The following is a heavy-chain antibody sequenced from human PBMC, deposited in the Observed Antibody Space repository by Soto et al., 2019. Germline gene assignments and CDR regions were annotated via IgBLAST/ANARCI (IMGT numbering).Heavy chain of an antibody. Sequence: SETLSLTCTVSGGAISRYYWSWIRQPPGKGLEWIGYMYNTGSTVYNPSFKSRVTISVDTSKNQFSLKLNSVTAADTAVYYCARDLWGYCGTDCYPLDVWGQGTTVTVSS. CDR2: MYNTGST. D-gene: IGHD2-21*02. CDR1: GGAISRYY. CDR3: ARDLWGYCGTDCYPLDV. J-gene: IGHJ6*02. V-gene: IGHV4-59*01.